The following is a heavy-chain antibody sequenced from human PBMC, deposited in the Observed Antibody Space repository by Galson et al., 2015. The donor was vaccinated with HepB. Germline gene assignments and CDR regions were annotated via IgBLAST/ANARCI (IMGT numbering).Heavy chain of an antibody. CDR3: ATNYDFWSGYYTALFDY. Sequence: SLRLSCAASGFTFSIYAMHWVRQAPGKGLEWVANIQQDGSEKYYVDSVRGRFTIFRDNAKNSLYLQMNSLRAEDTAVYYCATNYDFWSGYYTALFDYWGQGTLVTVSS. CDR2: IQQDGSEK. J-gene: IGHJ4*02. CDR1: GFTFSIYA. D-gene: IGHD3-3*01. V-gene: IGHV3-7*01.